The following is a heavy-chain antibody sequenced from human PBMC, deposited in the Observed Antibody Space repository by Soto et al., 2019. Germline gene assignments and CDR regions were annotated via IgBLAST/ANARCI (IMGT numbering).Heavy chain of an antibody. Sequence: QVQVVQSGVEVRRPGSSVKVSCKASGDTFKNCVISWVRQAPGQGLEWMGGIIPLFGTTDFAQRFQGRLTITADESTTIASMELSRLRSEDPATYYCAAELGFGKFSVVWGQGTTVIVSS. J-gene: IGHJ6*02. CDR2: IIPLFGTT. CDR3: AAELGFGKFSVV. D-gene: IGHD7-27*01. V-gene: IGHV1-69*01. CDR1: GDTFKNCV.